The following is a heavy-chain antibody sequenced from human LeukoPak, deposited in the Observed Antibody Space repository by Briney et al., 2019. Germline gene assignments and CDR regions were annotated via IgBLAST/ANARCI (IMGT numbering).Heavy chain of an antibody. CDR1: GGSNSSYY. J-gene: IGHJ4*02. CDR2: IYYSGST. D-gene: IGHD2-21*01. CDR3: ARRFGDYYYIDY. V-gene: IGHV4-59*01. Sequence: SETLSPTCSVSGGSNSSYYWSWIRQPPGKRLEWIGYIYYSGSTNYNPSLKSRVTISVDTSKDQFSLKLSSVTAADTAVYYCARRFGDYYYIDYWGQGTLVTVSS.